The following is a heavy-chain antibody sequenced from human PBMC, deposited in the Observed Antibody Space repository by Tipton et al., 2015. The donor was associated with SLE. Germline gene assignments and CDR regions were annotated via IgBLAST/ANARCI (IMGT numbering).Heavy chain of an antibody. CDR3: AREKGPSGSQGDSVDV. Sequence: SLRLSCVASGFTFSSSCMNWVRQAPGKGLEWVSSISSGNNDIYYADSLKGRFTISRDDARNSLYLQMNSLRAEDTAVYYCAREKGPSGSQGDSVDVWGKGTAVTVSS. CDR1: GFTFSSSC. J-gene: IGHJ6*04. D-gene: IGHD1-26*01. V-gene: IGHV3-21*01. CDR2: ISSGNNDI.